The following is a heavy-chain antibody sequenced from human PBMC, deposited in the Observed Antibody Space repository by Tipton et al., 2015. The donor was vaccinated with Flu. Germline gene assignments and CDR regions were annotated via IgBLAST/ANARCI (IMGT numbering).Heavy chain of an antibody. V-gene: IGHV3-21*01. CDR2: ISSSSSYI. CDR1: GFTFSSYS. CDR3: ARGSGSYYGSGAKY. Sequence: SLRLSCAASGFTFSSYSMNWVRQAPGKGLEWVSSISSSSSYIYYADSVKGRFTISRDNAKNSLYLQMNSLRAEDTAVYYCARGSGSYYGSGAKYWGQGTLVTVSS. D-gene: IGHD3-10*01. J-gene: IGHJ4*02.